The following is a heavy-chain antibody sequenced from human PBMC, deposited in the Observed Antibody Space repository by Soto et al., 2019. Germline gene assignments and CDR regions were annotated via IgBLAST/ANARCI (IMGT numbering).Heavy chain of an antibody. CDR1: GYTFSDNY. J-gene: IGHJ4*02. D-gene: IGHD2-8*02. CDR2: INPKSGDT. V-gene: IGHV1-2*07. Sequence: QVPLVQSGAEVKKPGASVKVSCKASGYTFSDNYIHWVRQAPGQGLEWMVWINPKSGDTSYSHNLQGSVTVTTATSISTAYMELTRLRSDDTAMYFCARVHCTGAVCLLFDFWGQGSLVTVSS. CDR3: ARVHCTGAVCLLFDF.